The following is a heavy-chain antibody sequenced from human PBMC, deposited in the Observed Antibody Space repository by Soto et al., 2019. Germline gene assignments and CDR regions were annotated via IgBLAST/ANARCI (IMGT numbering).Heavy chain of an antibody. CDR1: VGSISSSSYY. CDR2: IYYSGST. D-gene: IGHD3-3*01. CDR3: ASRRGGTFWSGYYRRPGYYFGY. V-gene: IGHV4-39*01. Sequence: SETLSLTCTVSVGSISSSSYYWGWIRQPPGKGLEWIGSIYYSGSTYYNPSLKSRVTISVDTSKNQFSLKLSSVTAADPAVYYWASRRGGTFWSGYYRRPGYYFGYWGQGTLVTFSS. J-gene: IGHJ4*02.